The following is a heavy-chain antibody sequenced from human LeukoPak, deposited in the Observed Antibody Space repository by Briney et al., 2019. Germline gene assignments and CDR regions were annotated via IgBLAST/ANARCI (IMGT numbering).Heavy chain of an antibody. CDR2: FYHSGDT. CDR3: ARRGVGASPFDF. V-gene: IGHV4-39*01. Sequence: SETLSLTCTVSGDSNDSSTYFWGWIRQSPGKGLEWIATFYHSGDTFYTPSLQSRVTISVDIIKNQFSLKVNSVTAADTAVYYCARRGVGASPFDFRGQGTLVTVS. D-gene: IGHD1-26*01. J-gene: IGHJ4*02. CDR1: GDSNDSSTYF.